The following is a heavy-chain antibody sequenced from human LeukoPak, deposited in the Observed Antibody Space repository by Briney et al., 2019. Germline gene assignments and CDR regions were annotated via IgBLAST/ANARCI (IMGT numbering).Heavy chain of an antibody. Sequence: GGSLRLSCAASGFTFSSYGMHWVRQAPGKGLDWVAVISYDGSNKYYADSVKGRFTISRDNSKNTLYLQMDSLRPEDTAVYYCAKDGYCTNGVCYSLDYWGQGTLVTVSS. V-gene: IGHV3-30*18. CDR3: AKDGYCTNGVCYSLDY. J-gene: IGHJ4*02. CDR1: GFTFSSYG. D-gene: IGHD2-8*01. CDR2: ISYDGSNK.